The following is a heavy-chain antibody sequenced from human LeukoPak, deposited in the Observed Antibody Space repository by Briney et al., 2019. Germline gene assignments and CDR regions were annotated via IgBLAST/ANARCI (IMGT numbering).Heavy chain of an antibody. CDR3: ARGHVTGSDRHWDY. CDR2: MIGDGNSR. V-gene: IGHV3-74*01. CDR1: DFSFRSHW. Sequence: PGGSLRLSCATSDFSFRSHWMHWVRQAPGKGLVWVSRMIGDGNSRSYANSVKGRFTISRDNAKNTLYLQMNSLRVEDTAVYYCARGHVTGSDRHWDYWGQGVLVTVSS. J-gene: IGHJ4*02. D-gene: IGHD3-9*01.